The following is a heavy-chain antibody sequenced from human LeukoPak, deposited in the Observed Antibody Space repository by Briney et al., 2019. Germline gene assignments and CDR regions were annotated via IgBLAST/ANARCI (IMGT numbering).Heavy chain of an antibody. J-gene: IGHJ4*02. D-gene: IGHD4-17*01. Sequence: SETLSLTCTISGDSLGTYYWTWIRQPPGKGLEWIGYIYYSGSTNYNPSLKSRVTISVDTSKNQFSLKLSSVTAADTAVYYCARDDYGDYGGFDYWGQGTLVTVSS. CDR2: IYYSGST. CDR3: ARDDYGDYGGFDY. V-gene: IGHV4-59*01. CDR1: GDSLGTYY.